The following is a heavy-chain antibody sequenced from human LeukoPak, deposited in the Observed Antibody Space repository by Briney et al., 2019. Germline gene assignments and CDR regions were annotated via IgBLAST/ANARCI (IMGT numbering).Heavy chain of an antibody. J-gene: IGHJ4*02. D-gene: IGHD3-22*01. Sequence: SETLSLTCTVSGGSISSYYWSWIRQPPGEGLEWIGYIYYSGSTNYNPSLRSRVTISVDTSKNQFSLRLSSMTAADTAVYYCARVTGYMIEDYFDYWGQGTLVTVSS. CDR3: ARVTGYMIEDYFDY. CDR2: IYYSGST. V-gene: IGHV4-59*01. CDR1: GGSISSYY.